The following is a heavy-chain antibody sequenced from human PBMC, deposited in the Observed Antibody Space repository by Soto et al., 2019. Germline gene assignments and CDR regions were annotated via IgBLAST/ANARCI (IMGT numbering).Heavy chain of an antibody. J-gene: IGHJ3*02. CDR3: AREGGRDYYGSGKERDAFDI. CDR1: GGSISSGGYY. V-gene: IGHV4-31*03. D-gene: IGHD3-10*01. Sequence: SETLSLTCTVSGGSISSGGYYWSWIRQHPGKGLEWIGYIYYSGSTYYNPSLKSRVTISVDTSKNQFSLKLSSVTAADTAVYYCAREGGRDYYGSGKERDAFDIWGQGTMVTVSS. CDR2: IYYSGST.